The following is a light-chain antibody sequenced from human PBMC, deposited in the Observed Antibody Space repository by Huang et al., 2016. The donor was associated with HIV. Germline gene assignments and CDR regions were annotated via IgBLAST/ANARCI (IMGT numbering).Light chain of an antibody. CDR2: GAS. J-gene: IGKJ1*01. Sequence: EIVMTQSPGTLTVSPGERATLSCRASQSVSSNLAWYQQKPGQTPRLLIYGASTRATGIPARFSGSWSGTEFTLTISSLQSEDFGVYYCHQYTKWPSWTFGQGTKVEIK. V-gene: IGKV3-15*01. CDR3: HQYTKWPSWT. CDR1: QSVSSN.